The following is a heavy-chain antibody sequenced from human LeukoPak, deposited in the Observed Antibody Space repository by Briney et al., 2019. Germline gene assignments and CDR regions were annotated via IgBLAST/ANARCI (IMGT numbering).Heavy chain of an antibody. CDR3: ARVQQQLPTGAFDI. D-gene: IGHD6-13*01. CDR1: GGTFSSYA. J-gene: IGHJ3*02. Sequence: ASVKVSCKASGGTFSSYAISWVRQAPGQGLEWMGIINPSGGSTSYAQKFQGRVTMTRDTSTSTVYMELSSLRSEDTAVYYCARVQQQLPTGAFDIWGQGTVVTVSS. CDR2: INPSGGST. V-gene: IGHV1-46*01.